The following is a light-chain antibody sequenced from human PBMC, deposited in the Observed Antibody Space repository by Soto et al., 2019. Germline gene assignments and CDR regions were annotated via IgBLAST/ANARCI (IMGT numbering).Light chain of an antibody. CDR3: QSYDSSLRGV. J-gene: IGLJ1*01. V-gene: IGLV1-40*01. Sequence: QSVRTQPPSVSGAPGQRVTISCTGSSSDIGAGYDVHWYQQLPGTAPKLVIYANNNRPSGVPDRFSGSKSGTSASLAITGLQAEDEADYYCQSYDSSLRGVFGTGTKLTVL. CDR1: SSDIGAGYD. CDR2: ANN.